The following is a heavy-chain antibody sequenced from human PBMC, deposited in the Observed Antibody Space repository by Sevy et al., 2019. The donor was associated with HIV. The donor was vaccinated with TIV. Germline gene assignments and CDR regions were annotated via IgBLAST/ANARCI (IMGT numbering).Heavy chain of an antibody. J-gene: IGHJ4*02. Sequence: LLQLRETLSLTCAVYGGSFSGYYWSWIRQPPGKGLEWIGEINHSDSTNYNPSLKSRVTISVDTSKNQFSLKLHSVTAADTAVYYCAREISGVCCTFDYWSQGTLVTVSS. CDR3: AREISGVCCTFDY. V-gene: IGHV4-34*01. CDR2: INHSDST. CDR1: GGSFSGYY. D-gene: IGHD2-15*01.